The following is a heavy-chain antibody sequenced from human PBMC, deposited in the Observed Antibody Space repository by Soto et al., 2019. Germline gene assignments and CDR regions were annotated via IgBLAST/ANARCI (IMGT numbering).Heavy chain of an antibody. V-gene: IGHV1-3*01. D-gene: IGHD3-22*01. CDR1: GYIFSTYT. CDR2: INAANGNT. CDR3: ARVSFETSGYADY. Sequence: QVHLVQSGAEVKKPGASVKVSCKASGYIFSTYTMHWVRQAPGQRLEWMGWINAANGNTKYSQNFQGRVTISRDTSASTEYLELSSLRSEDTAVYYCARVSFETSGYADYWGQGTLVTVSS. J-gene: IGHJ4*02.